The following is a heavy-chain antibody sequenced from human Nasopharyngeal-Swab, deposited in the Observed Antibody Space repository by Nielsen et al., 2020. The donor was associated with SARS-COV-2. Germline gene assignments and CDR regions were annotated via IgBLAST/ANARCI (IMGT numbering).Heavy chain of an antibody. CDR2: IYSGGST. V-gene: IGHV3-53*01. J-gene: IGHJ4*02. CDR3: ARAIFAYQLLIDGYYFDY. CDR1: GFTVSSNY. Sequence: GESLKISCAASGFTVSSNYMSWVRQAPGKGLEWVSVIYSGGSTYYADSVKGRFTISRDNSKDTLYLQMNSLRAEDTAAYYCARAIFAYQLLIDGYYFDYWGQGTLVTVSS. D-gene: IGHD2-2*01.